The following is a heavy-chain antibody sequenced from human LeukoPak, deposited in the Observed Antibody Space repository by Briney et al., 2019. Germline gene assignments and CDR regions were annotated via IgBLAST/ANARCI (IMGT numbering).Heavy chain of an antibody. CDR2: IKQDGSEK. V-gene: IGHV3-7*01. Sequence: GGSLRLSCAASGFTFSSYWMSWVRQAPGKGLEWVANIKQDGSEKYYVDSVKGRFTISRDNAKSSLYLKMNSLRAEDTAVYYCARGRYYDFWSGHDYWGQGTLVTVSS. CDR3: ARGRYYDFWSGHDY. J-gene: IGHJ4*02. D-gene: IGHD3-3*01. CDR1: GFTFSSYW.